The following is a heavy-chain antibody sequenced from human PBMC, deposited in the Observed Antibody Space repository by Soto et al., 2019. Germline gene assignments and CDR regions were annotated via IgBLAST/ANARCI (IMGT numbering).Heavy chain of an antibody. CDR1: GFTFATYT. CDR2: ITGSDGRT. J-gene: IGHJ4*02. Sequence: EVQLLESGGGLVQPGGSLRLSCAASGFTFATYTMSWVRQTPGKVLEWVSAITGSDGRTYYADSVKGRFTISRDNSKNTLYLQMNSLGAEDTAVYYCAKNSAATIRVGFDYWGQGTLVTVSS. CDR3: AKNSAATIRVGFDY. V-gene: IGHV3-23*01. D-gene: IGHD5-12*01.